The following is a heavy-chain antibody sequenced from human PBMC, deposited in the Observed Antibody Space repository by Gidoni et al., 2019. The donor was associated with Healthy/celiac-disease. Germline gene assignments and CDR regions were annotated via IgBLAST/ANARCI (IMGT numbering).Heavy chain of an antibody. CDR1: GYTFTSYA. V-gene: IGHV1-3*01. CDR2: INAGNGNT. D-gene: IGHD3-10*01. Sequence: QVQLVQSGAEVKKPGASVKVSCKASGYTFTSYAMHWVRQAPGQRLEWMGWINAGNGNTKYSQKFQGRVTITRDTSASTAYMELISLRSEDTAVYYCPRAFWVYGSGTWFDYWGQGTLVTVSS. J-gene: IGHJ4*02. CDR3: PRAFWVYGSGTWFDY.